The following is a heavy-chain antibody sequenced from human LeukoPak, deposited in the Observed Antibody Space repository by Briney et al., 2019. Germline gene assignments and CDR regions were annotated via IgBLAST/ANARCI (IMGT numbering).Heavy chain of an antibody. CDR1: GGSFSGYY. Sequence: PSETLSLTCAVYGGSFSGYYWSWIRQPPGKGLEWIGEINHSGSTNYNPSLKSRVTISVDTSKNQFSLELSSVTAADTAVYYCARAGPNIVVVPAAIAISSRNWFDPWGQGTLVTVSS. V-gene: IGHV4-34*01. CDR2: INHSGST. D-gene: IGHD2-2*01. CDR3: ARAGPNIVVVPAAIAISSRNWFDP. J-gene: IGHJ5*02.